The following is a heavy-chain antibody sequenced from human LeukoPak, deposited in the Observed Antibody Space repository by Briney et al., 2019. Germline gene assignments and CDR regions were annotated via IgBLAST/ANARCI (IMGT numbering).Heavy chain of an antibody. J-gene: IGHJ4*02. V-gene: IGHV3-30*04. D-gene: IGHD3-16*02. CDR3: ATGFGGVIALIGY. CDR1: GFTFSSYA. CDR2: ISYDGSDK. Sequence: GGSLRLSCAGSGFTFSSYAMHWVRQAPGKGLEWVAVISYDGSDKYYADSVKGRFTISRDNSKNTLYLQVNSLRTEDTAVYYCATGFGGVIALIGYWGQGTLVTVSS.